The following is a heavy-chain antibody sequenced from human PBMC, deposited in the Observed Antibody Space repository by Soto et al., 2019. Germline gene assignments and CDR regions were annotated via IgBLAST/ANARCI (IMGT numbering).Heavy chain of an antibody. J-gene: IGHJ4*02. CDR2: ISAYNGNT. Sequence: QVQLVQSGAEVKKPGASVKVSCKASGYTFTSYGISWVRQAPGQGLEWMGWISAYNGNTNYAQKLQGRVTMTTDTSTSTAYMELRSLRSDDTAVYYCARDDLYYYDSSGYYYRFDYWGQGTLFTVSS. V-gene: IGHV1-18*01. CDR1: GYTFTSYG. D-gene: IGHD3-22*01. CDR3: ARDDLYYYDSSGYYYRFDY.